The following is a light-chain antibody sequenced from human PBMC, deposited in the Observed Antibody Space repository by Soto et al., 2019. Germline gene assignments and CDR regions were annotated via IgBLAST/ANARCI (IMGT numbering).Light chain of an antibody. V-gene: IGKV3-15*01. J-gene: IGKJ5*01. Sequence: EIVMTQSPANLSVSPGERATLSCRASQSVSSNLAWYQQKPGQAPRLLIYGASTRATGIPARFSGSGSGTEFTLTISSLQSEDFAVYYCQQYNNWLLITFGQGTRLEIK. CDR1: QSVSSN. CDR3: QQYNNWLLIT. CDR2: GAS.